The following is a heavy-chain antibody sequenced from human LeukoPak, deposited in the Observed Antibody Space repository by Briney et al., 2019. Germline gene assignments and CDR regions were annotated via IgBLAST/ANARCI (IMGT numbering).Heavy chain of an antibody. Sequence: ASVTVSCKASGYTFTSYGISWVRQAPGQGLEWMGWISAYNGNTNYAQKLQGRVTMTTDTSTSTAYMELRSLRPDDTAVYYCARLDYYYDSSGYSYWGQGTLVTVSS. CDR3: ARLDYYYDSSGYSY. D-gene: IGHD3-22*01. CDR1: GYTFTSYG. J-gene: IGHJ4*02. V-gene: IGHV1-18*01. CDR2: ISAYNGNT.